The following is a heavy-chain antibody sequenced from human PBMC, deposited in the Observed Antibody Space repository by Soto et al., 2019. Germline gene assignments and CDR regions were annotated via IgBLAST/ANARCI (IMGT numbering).Heavy chain of an antibody. V-gene: IGHV3-11*06. J-gene: IGHJ4*02. D-gene: IGHD3-22*01. Sequence: GGSQRLSCAASGCTFSDYYIGWIRQAPGKGLEYISYISGSSNTNYIANVKGRISVSIHTPKTQLSLKMTSVTAADKAVYYCARGIYEGSSGYYLDVWGQGNLVTVSS. CDR1: GCTFSDYY. CDR2: ISGSSNT. CDR3: ARGIYEGSSGYYLDV.